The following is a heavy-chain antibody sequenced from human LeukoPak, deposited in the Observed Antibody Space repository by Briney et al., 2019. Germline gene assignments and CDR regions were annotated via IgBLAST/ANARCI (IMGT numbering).Heavy chain of an antibody. D-gene: IGHD2-2*01. J-gene: IGHJ5*02. Sequence: GGSLRLSCAAAGFTFSSSGMHWVRQAPGRGLESVAVIWYDGSNKYYTASGKGRFTISRDNSMNTLYLQMNSLRAEDTDVYYCENDPRSYCSSTSCPPWFDPQGQGTLVTASS. CDR2: IWYDGSNK. CDR1: GFTFSSSG. V-gene: IGHV3-33*06. CDR3: ENDPRSYCSSTSCPPWFDP.